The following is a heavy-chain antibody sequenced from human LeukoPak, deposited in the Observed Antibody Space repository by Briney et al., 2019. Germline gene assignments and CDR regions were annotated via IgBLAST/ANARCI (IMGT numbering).Heavy chain of an antibody. Sequence: ASVKVSCKASGYTFTSYYMHWVRQAPGQGLEWMGIINPSGGSTSYAQKFQGRVTMTRDTSTSTVYMELSSLRSEDTAVYYCARESENYYGSGSYLYYYYYMDVWGKGTTVTISS. CDR3: ARESENYYGSGSYLYYYYYMDV. CDR2: INPSGGST. J-gene: IGHJ6*03. CDR1: GYTFTSYY. D-gene: IGHD3-10*01. V-gene: IGHV1-46*01.